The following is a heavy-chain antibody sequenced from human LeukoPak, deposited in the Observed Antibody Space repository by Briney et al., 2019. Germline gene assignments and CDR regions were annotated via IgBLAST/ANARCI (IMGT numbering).Heavy chain of an antibody. V-gene: IGHV4-34*01. J-gene: IGHJ5*02. Sequence: PSETLSLTCAVYGGSFSGYYWSWIRQPPGKGLEWIGEINHSGSTNYNPSLKSRVALSVDTSKNQFSLKLSSVTAADTAVYYCAREGGWFDPWGQGTLVTVSS. CDR2: INHSGST. D-gene: IGHD3-16*01. CDR3: AREGGWFDP. CDR1: GGSFSGYY.